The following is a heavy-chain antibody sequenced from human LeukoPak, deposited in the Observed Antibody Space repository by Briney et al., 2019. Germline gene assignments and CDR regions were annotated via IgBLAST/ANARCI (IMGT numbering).Heavy chain of an antibody. CDR3: ASMGGRVNWFDP. J-gene: IGHJ5*02. V-gene: IGHV4-61*08. CDR1: GGSISSGVYY. CDR2: IYYSGST. D-gene: IGHD1-26*01. Sequence: SQTLSLTCTVSGGSISSGVYYWSWIRQPPGKGLEWIGYIYYSGSTNYNPSLKSRVTISVDTSKNQFSLKLSSVTAADTAVYYCASMGGRVNWFDPWGQGTLVTVSS.